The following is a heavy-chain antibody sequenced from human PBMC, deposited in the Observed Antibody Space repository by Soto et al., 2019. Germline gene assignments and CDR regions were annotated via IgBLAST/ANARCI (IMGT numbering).Heavy chain of an antibody. D-gene: IGHD3-10*01. J-gene: IGHJ4*02. CDR2: ISSSSSYI. CDR3: ARSEYLWFGELSHDY. V-gene: IGHV3-21*01. CDR1: GFTFSSYS. Sequence: GGSLRLSCAASGFTFSSYSMNWVRQAPGKGLEWVSSISSSSSYIYYADSVKGRFTISRDNAKNSLYLQMNSLRAEDTAVYYCARSEYLWFGELSHDYWGQGTLVTVSS.